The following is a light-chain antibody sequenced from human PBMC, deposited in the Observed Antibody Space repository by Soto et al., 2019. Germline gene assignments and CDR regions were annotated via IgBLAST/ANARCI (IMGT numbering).Light chain of an antibody. CDR3: QQYDHFVT. CDR1: QDIKNY. J-gene: IGKJ4*01. Sequence: DIQMTQSPSSLAASVGDRVIITCRASQDIKNYLNWYQQKPGKAPKLLIYDASNLEIGVPSRFSGSGSGTHFIFTIDSLQPEDIATYYCQQYDHFVTFGGGTKVEF. CDR2: DAS. V-gene: IGKV1-33*01.